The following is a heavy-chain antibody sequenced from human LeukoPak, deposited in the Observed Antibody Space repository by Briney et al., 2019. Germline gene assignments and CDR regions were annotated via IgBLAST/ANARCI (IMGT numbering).Heavy chain of an antibody. CDR2: ISAYNGNT. D-gene: IGHD2-15*01. CDR3: ARDTPGYCSGGSCPFDP. CDR1: GYTFTSYG. Sequence: ASVKVSCKASGYTFTSYGIIWVRQAPGQGLEWMGWISAYNGNTNYAQRLQGRVTMTTDTSTSTAYMELRSLRSDDTAVYYCARDTPGYCSGGSCPFDPWGQGTLVTVSS. J-gene: IGHJ5*02. V-gene: IGHV1-18*01.